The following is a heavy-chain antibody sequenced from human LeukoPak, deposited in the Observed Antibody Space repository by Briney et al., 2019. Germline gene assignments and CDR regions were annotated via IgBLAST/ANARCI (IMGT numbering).Heavy chain of an antibody. CDR1: GFTFRSYG. V-gene: IGHV3-30*03. CDR2: ISGDGNNK. J-gene: IGHJ5*02. Sequence: GGSLRLSCAASGFTFRSYGMHWVRQAPGKGLEWVADISGDGNNKYYADSVKGRFTISRDNAKNSLYLQMNSLRAEDTAAYYCARDYTGYFPWGQGTLVIVSS. D-gene: IGHD3-9*01. CDR3: ARDYTGYFP.